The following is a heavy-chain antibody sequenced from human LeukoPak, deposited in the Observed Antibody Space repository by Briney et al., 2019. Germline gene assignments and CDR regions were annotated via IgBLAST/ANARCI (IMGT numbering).Heavy chain of an antibody. Sequence: PSETLSLTCAVYGGSFSGYYWSWIRQPPGKGLEWIGYIYYSGSTNYNPSLKSRVTISVDTSKNQFSLKLSSVTAADTAVYYCASSQLGYCSGGSCYGPYYYYGMDVWGQGTTVTVSS. D-gene: IGHD2-15*01. CDR1: GGSFSGYY. V-gene: IGHV4-59*01. CDR3: ASSQLGYCSGGSCYGPYYYYGMDV. J-gene: IGHJ6*02. CDR2: IYYSGST.